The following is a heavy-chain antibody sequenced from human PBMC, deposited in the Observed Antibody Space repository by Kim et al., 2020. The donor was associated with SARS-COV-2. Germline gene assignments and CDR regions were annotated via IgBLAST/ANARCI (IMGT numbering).Heavy chain of an antibody. V-gene: IGHV1-18*04. CDR2: ISAYNGNT. CDR1: GYTFFSYG. Sequence: ASVKVSCKASGYTFFSYGISWVRQAPGQGLEWMGWISAYNGNTRYAQKFQGRVTLTTDTSTSTVHMVLRSLRSDDTAVYYCARQALTPYALNVWGQGTTVTVSS. J-gene: IGHJ6*02. CDR3: ARQALTPYALNV.